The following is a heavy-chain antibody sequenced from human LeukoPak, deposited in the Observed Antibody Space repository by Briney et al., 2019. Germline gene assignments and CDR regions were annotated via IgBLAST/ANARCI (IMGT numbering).Heavy chain of an antibody. CDR2: PYTGGDT. V-gene: IGHV3-53*01. Sequence: GGSLRLSCAVSGFSVSARYMSWVRQAPGKGLECVSFPYTGGDTYYADSVKGRFTISRDNSKNTLYLQMNGLRAEDTAVYYCARGPGSRGIFDYWGQGTLVTVSS. D-gene: IGHD3-10*01. J-gene: IGHJ4*02. CDR1: GFSVSARY. CDR3: ARGPGSRGIFDY.